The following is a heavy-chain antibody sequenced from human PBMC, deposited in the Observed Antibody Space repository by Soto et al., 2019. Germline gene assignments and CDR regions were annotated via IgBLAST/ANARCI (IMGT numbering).Heavy chain of an antibody. D-gene: IGHD2-21*02. CDR1: GFTFDDYA. CDR3: AKGRQMVTAIPRAFDY. CDR2: ISWNSGSI. Sequence: PGGSLRLSCAASGFTFDDYAMHWVRQAPGKGLEWVSGISWNSGSIDYADSVKGRFTIPRDNAKNSLYLQMNSLRVEDTALYYCAKGRQMVTAIPRAFDYWGQGTLVTVSS. J-gene: IGHJ4*02. V-gene: IGHV3-9*01.